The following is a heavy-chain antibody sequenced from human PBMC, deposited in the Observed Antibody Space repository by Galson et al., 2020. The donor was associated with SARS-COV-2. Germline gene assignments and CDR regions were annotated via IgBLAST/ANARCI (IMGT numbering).Heavy chain of an antibody. CDR1: GFSFSSYA. CDR3: AKDNYYGSRGSFDS. Sequence: GESLKISCAASGFSFSSYAMSWVRQAPGKGLEWVSSITASGGSPYYAVSVKGRFAISRDNSQNTLFLQMDSLRAEDTALYYCAKDNYYGSRGSFDSWGQGTPVTVSS. V-gene: IGHV3-23*01. J-gene: IGHJ4*02. D-gene: IGHD3-10*01. CDR2: ITASGGSP.